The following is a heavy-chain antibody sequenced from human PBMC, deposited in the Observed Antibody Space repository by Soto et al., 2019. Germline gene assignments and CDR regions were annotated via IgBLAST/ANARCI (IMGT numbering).Heavy chain of an antibody. CDR3: ARDYAGNSFDY. V-gene: IGHV3-33*08. CDR1: GFTFSGYG. CDR2: IWYDGSNK. D-gene: IGHD1-1*01. Sequence: GGSLRLSCAASGFTFSGYGMHWVRQAPGKGLEWVAVIWYDGSNKYYADSVKGRFTISRDNSKNTLYLQMNSLRAEDTAVYYCARDYAGNSFDYWGQGTLVTVSS. J-gene: IGHJ4*02.